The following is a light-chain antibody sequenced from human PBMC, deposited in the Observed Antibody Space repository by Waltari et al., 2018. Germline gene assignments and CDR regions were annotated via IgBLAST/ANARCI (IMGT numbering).Light chain of an antibody. Sequence: SALTQPASVSGSPGQSITVSCTGTSSDVGSYNLVSWYQHHPPKAPKLMIYEVSKRPSGFSNRFSGSKSGNTASLTISGLQPEDEADYYCCSYAGANTYVFGSGTKVTVL. CDR2: EVS. CDR1: SSDVGSYNL. V-gene: IGLV2-23*02. CDR3: CSYAGANTYV. J-gene: IGLJ1*01.